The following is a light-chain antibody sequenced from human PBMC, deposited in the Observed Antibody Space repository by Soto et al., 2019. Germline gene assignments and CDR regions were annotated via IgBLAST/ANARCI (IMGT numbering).Light chain of an antibody. CDR2: WAS. V-gene: IGKV4-1*01. J-gene: IGKJ2*03. CDR3: QQYYYTPYS. Sequence: DIVMTQSPDSLPVSLGERATINCKSSQSLLYSSNNKNYLAWYQQKPGQPPKLLIFWASTRESGVPDRFSGSGSGTDFTLTIGRLQAEGVAVYYCQQYYYTPYSFGQGTKLEIK. CDR1: QSLLYSSNNKNY.